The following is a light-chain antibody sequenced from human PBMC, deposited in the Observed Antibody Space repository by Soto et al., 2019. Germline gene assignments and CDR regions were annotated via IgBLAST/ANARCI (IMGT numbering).Light chain of an antibody. V-gene: IGKV1-5*01. CDR3: QQYNSKRT. CDR1: QSISSW. Sequence: DIQMTQSPSPLSASVGDRVTITCRASQSISSWLAWYQQKPGKAPKLLIYDASSLESGVPSRFSGSGSGTEFTLTISSLQPDDFATYYCQQYNSKRTFGQGTKVEIK. J-gene: IGKJ1*01. CDR2: DAS.